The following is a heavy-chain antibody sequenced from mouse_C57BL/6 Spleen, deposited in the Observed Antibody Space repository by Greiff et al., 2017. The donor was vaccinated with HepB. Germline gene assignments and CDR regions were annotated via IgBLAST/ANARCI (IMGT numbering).Heavy chain of an antibody. CDR3: ANGLPFAY. J-gene: IGHJ3*01. V-gene: IGHV1-80*01. CDR2: IYPGDGDT. Sequence: QVHVKQSGAELVKPGASVKISCKASGYAFSSYWMNWVKQRPGKGLEWIGQIYPGDGDTNYNGKFKGKATLTADKSSSTAYMQLSSLTSEDSAVYFCANGLPFAYWGQGTLVTVSA. CDR1: GYAFSSYW.